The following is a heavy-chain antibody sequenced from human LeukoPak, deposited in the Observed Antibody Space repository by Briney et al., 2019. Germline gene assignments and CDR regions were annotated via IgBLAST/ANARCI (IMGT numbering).Heavy chain of an antibody. V-gene: IGHV2-70*17. Sequence: SGPALVKPTQTLILTCTFSGFSLTTRGMCVSWIRQPSGKALEGLARIDWDDDKFYNTSLKTRLTIYNDTSKNQVVLTMTDMDPVDTATYYCARTGCYYDSSGYSYWGQGTLVTVSS. CDR2: IDWDDDK. D-gene: IGHD3-22*01. CDR1: GFSLTTRGMC. CDR3: ARTGCYYDSSGYSY. J-gene: IGHJ4*02.